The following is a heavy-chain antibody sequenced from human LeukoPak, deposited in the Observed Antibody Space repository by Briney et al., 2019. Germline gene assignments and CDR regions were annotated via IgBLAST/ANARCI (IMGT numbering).Heavy chain of an antibody. CDR2: IYSGGTT. CDR3: ARGGEDSPLWFEPKQYHFDC. Sequence: PGGSLRLSCAASGFIVSNNYMTWVRQPPGKGLEWVSAIYSGGTTYYADFVKGRFTISRDDSKNTVFLQMNSLRAEDTALYYCARGGEDSPLWFEPKQYHFDCWGQGALVTVSS. CDR1: GFIVSNNY. D-gene: IGHD3-10*01. J-gene: IGHJ4*02. V-gene: IGHV3-53*01.